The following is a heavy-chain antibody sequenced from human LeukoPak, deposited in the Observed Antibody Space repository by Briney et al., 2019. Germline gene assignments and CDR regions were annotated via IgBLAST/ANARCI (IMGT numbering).Heavy chain of an antibody. V-gene: IGHV3-7*03. CDR2: IKQDGSEK. J-gene: IGHJ4*02. CDR1: GFTFSNYW. D-gene: IGHD3-10*01. Sequence: PGGSLRLSCAASGFTFSNYWMTWVRQAPGKGLEWVASIKQDGSEKYYVDSVKGRFTISRDNAKNSLYLQMNSLRAEDTAVSYCARDKSAGADTGSSFYYWGQGALVTVSS. CDR3: ARDKSAGADTGSSFYY.